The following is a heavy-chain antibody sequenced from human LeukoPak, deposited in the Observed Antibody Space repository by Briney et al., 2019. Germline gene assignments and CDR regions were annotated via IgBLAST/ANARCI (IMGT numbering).Heavy chain of an antibody. J-gene: IGHJ4*02. Sequence: SQTLSLTCTVSGGSINSGGYSCSWIRQPPGKGLEWIVYIYHSGSTYYNPSLTSRVTISVDTSKNHFSLKLNSVTAADTAVYYCARAYFSGSYPDYWGQGILVTVSS. V-gene: IGHV4-30-2*02. CDR1: GGSINSGGYS. D-gene: IGHD3-10*01. CDR2: IYHSGST. CDR3: ARAYFSGSYPDY.